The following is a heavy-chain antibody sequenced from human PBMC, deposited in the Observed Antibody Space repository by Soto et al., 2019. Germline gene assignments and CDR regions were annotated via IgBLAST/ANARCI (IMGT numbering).Heavy chain of an antibody. J-gene: IGHJ4*02. CDR1: GYTFSDYG. CDR3: ARGFISENY. Sequence: ASVKVSCKTSGYTFSDYGVSWVREAPGQGLEWMGWINTYNGNTKYQHKFQGRVTLTTDASTRTVFLELTSLKFDDAAVYDWARGFISENYWGQGTRVTVSS. D-gene: IGHD3-16*02. V-gene: IGHV1-18*01. CDR2: INTYNGNT.